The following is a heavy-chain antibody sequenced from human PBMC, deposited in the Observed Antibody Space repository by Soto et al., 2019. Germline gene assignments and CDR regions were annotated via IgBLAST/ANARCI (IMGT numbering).Heavy chain of an antibody. Sequence: GASVKVSCKASGGTFSSYAISWVRQAPGQGLEWMGGIIPIFGTANYAQKFQGRVTITADKSTSTAYMELSSLRSEDTAVYYCARAGYDILTGYYPYYYYGMDVWRQGTTVTVSS. CDR2: IIPIFGTA. CDR3: ARAGYDILTGYYPYYYYGMDV. V-gene: IGHV1-69*06. CDR1: GGTFSSYA. D-gene: IGHD3-9*01. J-gene: IGHJ6*02.